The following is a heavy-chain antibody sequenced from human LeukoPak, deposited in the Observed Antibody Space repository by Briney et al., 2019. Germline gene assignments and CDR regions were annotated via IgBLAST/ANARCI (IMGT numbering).Heavy chain of an antibody. CDR3: ARSSQPHPIYYYYYGMDV. Sequence: ASVKVSCKASGGTFSSYAISWVRRAPGQGLEWMGRIIPILGIANYAQKFQGRVTITADKSTSTAYMELSSLRSEDTAVYYCARSSQPHPIYYYYYGMDVWGQGTTVTVSS. CDR1: GGTFSSYA. CDR2: IIPILGIA. J-gene: IGHJ6*02. V-gene: IGHV1-69*04.